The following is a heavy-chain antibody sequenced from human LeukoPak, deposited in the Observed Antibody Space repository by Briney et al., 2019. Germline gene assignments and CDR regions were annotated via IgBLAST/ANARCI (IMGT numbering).Heavy chain of an antibody. Sequence: PSETLSLTCSVFGDPISTYHWNWIRKPPGKGLEWIAYMQSTGNSQYNPSLKSRVAMSVDTSKSQVVLNLSSVTAADTAVYYCARDKRHSYGRYFAHWGQGMLVTVSS. CDR1: GDPISTYH. J-gene: IGHJ4*02. CDR3: ARDKRHSYGRYFAH. D-gene: IGHD5-18*01. CDR2: MQSTGNS. V-gene: IGHV4-59*01.